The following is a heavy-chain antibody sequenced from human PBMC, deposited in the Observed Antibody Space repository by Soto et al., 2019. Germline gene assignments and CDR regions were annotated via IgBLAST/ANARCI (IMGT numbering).Heavy chain of an antibody. D-gene: IGHD6-19*01. CDR3: ASLGSGWSL. V-gene: IGHV1-2*02. CDR1: GYTFIGYY. J-gene: IGHJ4*02. Sequence: GASVKVSCKASGYTFIGYYMYWVRQAPGQGLEWMGWINPNSGGTNYAQKFQGRVTMTRDTSINTAYVELGSLRSDDTAVYYCASLGSGWSLWGQGTLVTVSS. CDR2: INPNSGGT.